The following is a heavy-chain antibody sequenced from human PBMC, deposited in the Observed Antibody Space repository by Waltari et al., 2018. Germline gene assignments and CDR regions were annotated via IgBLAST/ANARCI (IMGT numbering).Heavy chain of an antibody. CDR1: GASISSSTYY. Sequence: QLQLQESGPGLVKPSETLSLTCTVSGASISSSTYYWGWIRQPPGKGLEWIGSIYNSGSAYYIPSLKSRVTISVDTSKNQFSLNLSSVTAADTAVYYCARVFSGSYYYWFDPWGQGTLVTVSS. CDR3: ARVFSGSYYYWFDP. J-gene: IGHJ5*02. D-gene: IGHD1-26*01. V-gene: IGHV4-39*01. CDR2: IYNSGSA.